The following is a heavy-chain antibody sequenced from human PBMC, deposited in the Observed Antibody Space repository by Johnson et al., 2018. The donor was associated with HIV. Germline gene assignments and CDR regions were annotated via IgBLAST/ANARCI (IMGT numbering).Heavy chain of an antibody. V-gene: IGHV3-30*02. CDR3: AKDQTPHLAAAGDDAFDI. CDR2: IRYDVSNK. J-gene: IGHJ3*02. Sequence: QVQLVESGGGVVQPGGSLRLSCAASGFTFSSYGMHWVRQAPGKGLEWVAFIRYDVSNKYYADSVKGRFTISRDNSKNTLYLQMNSLRAEDTAVYYCAKDQTPHLAAAGDDAFDIWGQGTMVTVSS. CDR1: GFTFSSYG. D-gene: IGHD6-13*01.